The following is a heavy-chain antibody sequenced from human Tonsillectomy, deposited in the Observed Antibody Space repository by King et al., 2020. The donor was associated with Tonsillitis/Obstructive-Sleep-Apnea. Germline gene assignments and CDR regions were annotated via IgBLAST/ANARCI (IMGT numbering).Heavy chain of an antibody. Sequence: VQLVESGGGLVKPGGSLRLSCAASGFTFSDYYMNWIRQAPGKGLEWVSYISSSSSYTKYADSVKGRFTMSRDNAKNSLYLQMSSLRAEDTAVYYCARGRAWSGYYRPLDVWGQGTTVTVSS. CDR1: GFTFSDYY. D-gene: IGHD3-3*01. CDR2: ISSSSSYT. CDR3: ARGRAWSGYYRPLDV. V-gene: IGHV3-11*06. J-gene: IGHJ6*02.